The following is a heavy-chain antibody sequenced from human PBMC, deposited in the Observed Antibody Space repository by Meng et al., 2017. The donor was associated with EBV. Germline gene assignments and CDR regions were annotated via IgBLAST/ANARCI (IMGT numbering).Heavy chain of an antibody. CDR1: GFSLRSYS. V-gene: IGHV3-21*01. D-gene: IGHD2-8*01. Sequence: VQLEESGGRLVEPGESLRLSCAGSGFSLRSYSMNWVRLAQGKGLEWVSSISSNSIDIYYADLVKGRFTISRDNAKNSLFLQMNSLRAEDTAVYYCARDRTSNRFDYWGQGTLVTVSS. CDR2: ISSNSIDI. J-gene: IGHJ4*02. CDR3: ARDRTSNRFDY.